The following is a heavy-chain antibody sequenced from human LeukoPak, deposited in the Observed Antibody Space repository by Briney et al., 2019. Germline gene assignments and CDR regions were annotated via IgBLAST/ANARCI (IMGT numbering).Heavy chain of an antibody. CDR3: ARSLWFGEVFDY. Sequence: PSQTLSLTCTVSGGSISSGGYYWSWIRQPPGKGLEWIGYIYHSGSTYYNPSLKSRVTISVDRSKNQFSLKLSSVTAADTAVYYCARSLWFGEVFDYWGQGTLVTVSS. D-gene: IGHD3-10*01. J-gene: IGHJ4*02. CDR2: IYHSGST. CDR1: GGSISSGGYY. V-gene: IGHV4-30-2*01.